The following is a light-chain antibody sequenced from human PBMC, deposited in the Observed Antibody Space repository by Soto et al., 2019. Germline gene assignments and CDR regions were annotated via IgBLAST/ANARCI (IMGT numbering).Light chain of an antibody. Sequence: EIVLTQSPGTLSSSPGERATLSCRASKSVSSSNLAWYQQKPGQAPRLLIYGASSRATGSPDRFSGSGSGTDFTLTICRLEPEDFAVYYCQQYGSSPAFGQGTKVDIK. J-gene: IGKJ1*01. CDR1: KSVSSSN. CDR2: GAS. V-gene: IGKV3-20*01. CDR3: QQYGSSPA.